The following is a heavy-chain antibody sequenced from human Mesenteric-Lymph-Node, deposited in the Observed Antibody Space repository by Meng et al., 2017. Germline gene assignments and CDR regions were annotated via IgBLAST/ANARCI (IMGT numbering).Heavy chain of an antibody. CDR1: GFTFSTCG. V-gene: IGHV3-23*01. CDR2: IRSSDSGT. Sequence: GESLKISCAASGFTFSTCGMTWVRQAAGKGLEWVSTIRSSDSGTYYADSVKGRFTISRDNSKNTLYLQMSSLRAEDTAFYYCLKGGWGSIFDYWGQGTPVTVSS. CDR3: LKGGWGSIFDY. J-gene: IGHJ4*01. D-gene: IGHD2-21*01.